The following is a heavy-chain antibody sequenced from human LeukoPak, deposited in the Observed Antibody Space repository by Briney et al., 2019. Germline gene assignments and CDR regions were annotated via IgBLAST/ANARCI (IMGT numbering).Heavy chain of an antibody. CDR2: IKYTGTT. D-gene: IGHD2-2*01. CDR3: ARHLLDTSTSFDS. CDR1: GVSISSSSYY. J-gene: IGHJ4*02. V-gene: IGHV4-39*01. Sequence: SETLSLTCNVSGVSISSSSYYWGWIRQPPGQGLEWIGEIKYTGTTKYNPSLKSRVTISLDTSKNQFSLKLNSVTAADTAVYYCARHLLDTSTSFDSWGQGTVVTVSS.